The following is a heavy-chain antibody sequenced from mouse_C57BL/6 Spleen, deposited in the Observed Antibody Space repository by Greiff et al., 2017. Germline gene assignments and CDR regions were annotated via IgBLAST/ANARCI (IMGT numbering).Heavy chain of an antibody. CDR1: GYAFSSYW. Sequence: QVQLKESGAELVKPGASVKISCKASGYAFSSYWMNWVKQRPGKGLEWIGQIYPGDGDTNYNGKFKGKATLTADKSSSTAYMQLSSLTSEDSAVYFCAREKFYDSWGMDYWGQGTSVTVSS. J-gene: IGHJ4*01. CDR3: AREKFYDSWGMDY. CDR2: IYPGDGDT. V-gene: IGHV1-80*01. D-gene: IGHD2-3*01.